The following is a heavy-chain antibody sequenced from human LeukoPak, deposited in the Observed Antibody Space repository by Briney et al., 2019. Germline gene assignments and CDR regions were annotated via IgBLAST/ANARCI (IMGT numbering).Heavy chain of an antibody. CDR3: ARSWSLVVVAAGGF. D-gene: IGHD2-15*01. V-gene: IGHV1-69*05. J-gene: IGHJ4*02. Sequence: SVKVSCKASGGTFSSYAISWVRQAPGQGLEWMGGIIPIFGTANYAQKFQGRVTMTTDTSTSTAYMELRSLRSDDTAVYYCARSWSLVVVAAGGFWGQGTLVTVSS. CDR1: GGTFSSYA. CDR2: IIPIFGTA.